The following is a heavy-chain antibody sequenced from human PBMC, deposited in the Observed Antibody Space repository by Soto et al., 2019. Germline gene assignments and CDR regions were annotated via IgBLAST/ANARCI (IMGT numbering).Heavy chain of an antibody. CDR2: ISGSGGST. Sequence: GGSLRLSCAASGFTFSSYAMSWVRQAPGKGLKCVSAISGSGGSTYYADSVKGRFTISRDNSKNTLYLQMNSLRAEDTAVYYCAKGLLRGTSRKHYYYYMDVWGKGTTVTVSS. J-gene: IGHJ6*03. CDR3: AKGLLRGTSRKHYYYYMDV. V-gene: IGHV3-23*01. CDR1: GFTFSSYA. D-gene: IGHD2-2*01.